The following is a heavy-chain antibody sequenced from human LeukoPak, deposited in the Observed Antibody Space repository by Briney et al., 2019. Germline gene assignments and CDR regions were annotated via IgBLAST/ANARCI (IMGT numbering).Heavy chain of an antibody. CDR3: AREELLEDAFDI. Sequence: ASVKVSCKASGYTFTGYYMHWVRQAPGQGLEWMGWINPNSGGTNYAQKFQGRVTMTRDTSISTAYMELSRLRSDDTAVYYCAREELLEDAFDIWGQGTMVTVSS. D-gene: IGHD1-26*01. J-gene: IGHJ3*02. CDR2: INPNSGGT. V-gene: IGHV1-2*02. CDR1: GYTFTGYY.